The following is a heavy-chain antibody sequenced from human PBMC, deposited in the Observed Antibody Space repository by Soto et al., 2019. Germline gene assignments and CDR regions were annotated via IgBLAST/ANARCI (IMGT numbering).Heavy chain of an antibody. V-gene: IGHV3-30-3*01. J-gene: IGHJ6*02. CDR3: ARGAGAYSGRWYWGYYYYGMAV. CDR1: GFTFSSYA. D-gene: IGHD6-13*01. Sequence: QVQLVESGGGVVQPGRSLRLSCAASGFTFSSYAMHWVRQAPGKGLEWVAVISYDGSNKYYADSVKGRFTISRDNSKNTLYRKRNSLGAGDTAVYYCARGAGAYSGRWYWGYYYYGMAVWGQGPTVTVS. CDR2: ISYDGSNK.